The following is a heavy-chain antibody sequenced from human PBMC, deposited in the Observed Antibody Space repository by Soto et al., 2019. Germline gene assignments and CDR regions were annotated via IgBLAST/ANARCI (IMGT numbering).Heavy chain of an antibody. V-gene: IGHV3-30*18. Sequence: PGGSLRLSCVASDFSFRNYGMHWVRQAPGKGLEWVADISYDGRNKYYAESVKGRFTISRDNSKNTLYLQMNSLRTEDTAVYYCAKDWRWEQQIYGMNVWGQGTTVTVS. CDR3: AKDWRWEQQIYGMNV. D-gene: IGHD1-26*01. CDR1: DFSFRNYG. J-gene: IGHJ6*02. CDR2: ISYDGRNK.